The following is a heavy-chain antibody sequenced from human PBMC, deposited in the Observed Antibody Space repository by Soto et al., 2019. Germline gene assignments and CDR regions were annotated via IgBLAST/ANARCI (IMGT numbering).Heavy chain of an antibody. Sequence: QVQLVQSGAEVKKPGASVKVSCKASGYTFTGYYMHWVRQAPGQGLEWMGWINPNSGGTNYAQKFQGVVTMTQDTSISTAYMELSRLRSDDTAVYYCARGGGWYREPYEGYYYGMDVWGQGTTVTVSS. CDR1: GYTFTGYY. J-gene: IGHJ6*02. CDR2: INPNSGGT. D-gene: IGHD6-19*01. V-gene: IGHV1-2*02. CDR3: ARGGGWYREPYEGYYYGMDV.